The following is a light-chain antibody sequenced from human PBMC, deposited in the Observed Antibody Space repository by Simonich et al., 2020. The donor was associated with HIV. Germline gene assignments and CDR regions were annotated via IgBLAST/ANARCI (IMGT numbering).Light chain of an antibody. CDR2: DAS. CDR3: QQYGSSPYT. CDR1: QSVSSSY. J-gene: IGKJ2*01. V-gene: IGKV3D-20*01. Sequence: EIVLTQSPGTLSLSPGEIATLSCRASQSVSSSYLAWYQQKPVLAPRLLIYDASSRASCIPDRFSGSGSGTDFTLTISRLEPEDFAVYYCQQYGSSPYTFGQGTKLEIK.